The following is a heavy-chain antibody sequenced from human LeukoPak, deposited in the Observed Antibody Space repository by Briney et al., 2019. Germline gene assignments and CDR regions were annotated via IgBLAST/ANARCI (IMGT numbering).Heavy chain of an antibody. Sequence: PGGSLRLSCAAPGFTFSSYSMNWVRQAPGKGLEWVSSISSSSSYIYYADSVKGRFTISRDNAKNSLYLQMNSLRAEDTAVYYCARVSAHAGIAVAASDYWGQGTLVTVSS. J-gene: IGHJ4*02. CDR2: ISSSSSYI. D-gene: IGHD6-19*01. CDR3: ARVSAHAGIAVAASDY. CDR1: GFTFSSYS. V-gene: IGHV3-21*01.